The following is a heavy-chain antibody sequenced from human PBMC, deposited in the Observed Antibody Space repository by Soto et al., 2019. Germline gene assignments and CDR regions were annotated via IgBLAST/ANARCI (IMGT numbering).Heavy chain of an antibody. J-gene: IGHJ6*02. CDR2: ISGSGGST. CDR1: GFTFSSYA. D-gene: IGHD6-13*01. Sequence: GGSLRLSCAASGFTFSSYAMSWVRQAPGKGLEWVSAISGSGGSTYYADSVKGRFTISRDNSKNTLYLQMNSLRAEDTAVYYCAKPLYSSSWYYYYGMDVWGQGTTVTVS. V-gene: IGHV3-23*01. CDR3: AKPLYSSSWYYYYGMDV.